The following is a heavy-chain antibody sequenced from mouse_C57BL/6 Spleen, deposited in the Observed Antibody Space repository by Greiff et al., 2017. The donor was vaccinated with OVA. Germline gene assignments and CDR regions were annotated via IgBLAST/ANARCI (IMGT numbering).Heavy chain of an antibody. V-gene: IGHV5-9-1*02. J-gene: IGHJ2*01. CDR1: GFTFSSYA. CDR3: TRDVAYSPFDY. Sequence: VESGEGLVKPGGSLKLSCAASGFTFSSYAMSWVRQTPEKRLEWVAYISSGGDYIYYADTVKGRFTISRDNARNTLYLQMSSLKSEDTAMYYCTRDVAYSPFDYWGQGTTLTVSS. D-gene: IGHD2-12*01. CDR2: ISSGGDYI.